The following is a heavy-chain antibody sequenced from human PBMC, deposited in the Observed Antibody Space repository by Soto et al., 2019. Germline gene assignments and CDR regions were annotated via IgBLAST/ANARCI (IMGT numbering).Heavy chain of an antibody. V-gene: IGHV3-23*01. J-gene: IGHJ4*02. CDR2: ISYGGGTT. Sequence: GGSLRLSCAASEFTFSNYAMSWVRQAPGKGLEWVLAISYGGGTTYYADSVKGRFTISRDNSKNTLYLQMNSLRAEDTAVYYCAKNPGYYYDSTGYHFDYWGQGTLVTVSS. D-gene: IGHD3-22*01. CDR1: EFTFSNYA. CDR3: AKNPGYYYDSTGYHFDY.